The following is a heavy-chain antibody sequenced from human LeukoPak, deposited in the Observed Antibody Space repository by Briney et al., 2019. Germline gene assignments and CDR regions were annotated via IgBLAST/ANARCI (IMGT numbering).Heavy chain of an antibody. D-gene: IGHD5-24*01. J-gene: IGHJ4*02. V-gene: IGHV3-74*01. CDR2: IKSNGRTT. CDR1: GFTFSNYW. Sequence: GGSLRLSCAASGFTFSNYWMHWVRQAPGKGLVWVSSIKSNGRTTSYADSVKGRFTISRDNAKNTLYLQMNSLRVEDTAVYYCARDGRLDGYNGIVDNWGQETLVTVSS. CDR3: ARDGRLDGYNGIVDN.